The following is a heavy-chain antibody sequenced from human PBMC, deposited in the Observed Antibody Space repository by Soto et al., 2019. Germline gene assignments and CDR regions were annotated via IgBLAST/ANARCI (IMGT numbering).Heavy chain of an antibody. Sequence: QVQLQESGPGLVKHSQTLCLTCTVSGGSISSGDYYWSWIRQPPGKGLEWIGYIYYSGSTYYNPSLKSRVTISVDTSKNQFSLKLSSVTAADTAVYYCARGGNYDFGLDYYGMDVWGQGTTVTVSS. D-gene: IGHD3-3*01. J-gene: IGHJ6*02. CDR3: ARGGNYDFGLDYYGMDV. CDR1: GGSISSGDYY. V-gene: IGHV4-30-4*01. CDR2: IYYSGST.